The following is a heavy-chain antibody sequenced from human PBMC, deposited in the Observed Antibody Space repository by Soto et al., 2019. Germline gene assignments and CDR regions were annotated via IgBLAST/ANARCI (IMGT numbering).Heavy chain of an antibody. CDR1: GYTFTSYA. V-gene: IGHV1-3*01. Sequence: ASVKVSCKASGYTFTSYAMHWVRQAPGQRLEWMGWINAGNGNTKYSQKFQGRVTITRDTSTSTAYMELRSLRSDDTAVYYCARDLWGITMVRGVRTNWFDPWGQGTLVTVSS. CDR2: INAGNGNT. J-gene: IGHJ5*02. CDR3: ARDLWGITMVRGVRTNWFDP. D-gene: IGHD3-10*01.